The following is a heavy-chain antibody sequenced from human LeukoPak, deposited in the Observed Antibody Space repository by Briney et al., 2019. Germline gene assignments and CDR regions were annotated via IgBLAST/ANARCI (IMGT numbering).Heavy chain of an antibody. CDR1: GGSINNFY. V-gene: IGHV4-59*08. Sequence: KTSETLSLTCTVSGGSINNFYWSWIRQAPGKGLEWIGFIYHSGSANYNPSLKSRITISVDTSKNQFSLKLSSVTAADTATYYCARRGITYSSSFFAFWGQGTLVTVSS. CDR3: ARRGITYSSSFFAF. D-gene: IGHD1-26*01. J-gene: IGHJ4*02. CDR2: IYHSGSA.